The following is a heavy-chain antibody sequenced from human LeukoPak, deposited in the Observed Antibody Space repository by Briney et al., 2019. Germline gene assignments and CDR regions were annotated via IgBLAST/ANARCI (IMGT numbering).Heavy chain of an antibody. CDR3: ARAADSSGYADY. CDR2: IIPILGIA. D-gene: IGHD5-12*01. V-gene: IGHV1-69*04. Sequence: SVKVSCKPSGYIFIDCYMHWVRQAPGQGLEWMGRIIPILGIANYAQKFQGRVTITADKSTSTAYMELSSLRSEDTAVYYCARAADSSGYADYWGQGTLVTVSS. J-gene: IGHJ4*02. CDR1: GYIFIDCY.